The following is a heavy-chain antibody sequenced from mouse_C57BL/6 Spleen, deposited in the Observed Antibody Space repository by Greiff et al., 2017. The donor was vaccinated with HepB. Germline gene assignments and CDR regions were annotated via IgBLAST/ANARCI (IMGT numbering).Heavy chain of an antibody. CDR1: GYTFTSYW. J-gene: IGHJ2*01. Sequence: QVQLQQPGAELVKPGASVKLSCKASGYTFTSYWMQWVKQSPGQGLEWIGEIDPSDSYTNYNQKFKGKATLTVDTSSSTAYMQLSSLTSEDSAVYYCARGLYDGDYWGQGTTLTVSS. D-gene: IGHD2-3*01. CDR2: IDPSDSYT. CDR3: ARGLYDGDY. V-gene: IGHV1-50*01.